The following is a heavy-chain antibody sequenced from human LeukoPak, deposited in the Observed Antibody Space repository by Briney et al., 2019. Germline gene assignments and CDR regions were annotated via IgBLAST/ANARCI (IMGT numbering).Heavy chain of an antibody. CDR2: TYYRSKWYN. J-gene: IGHJ4*02. CDR3: ARDVGATGWHTFDY. D-gene: IGHD3-9*01. CDR1: GDSVSSNNGA. Sequence: SQTLSLTCAISGDSVSSNNGAWNWIRQPPSRGLEWLGRTYYRSKWYNDYAGSFISRIAISPDTSKNQFSLQLDSVTPEDTAVYYCARDVGATGWHTFDYWGQGTLVTVSS. V-gene: IGHV6-1*01.